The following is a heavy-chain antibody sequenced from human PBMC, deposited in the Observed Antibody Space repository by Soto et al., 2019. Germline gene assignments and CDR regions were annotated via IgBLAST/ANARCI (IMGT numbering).Heavy chain of an antibody. Sequence: GGSLRLSCAASGFTFGSYVMHWVRQAPGKGLEWVAVIPYDGSDKYYADSVKGRFTVSRDNSKNTLYLQMISLRAEDTAVYYCAKEAYHPYYYYGMDVWGQGTTVTVSS. J-gene: IGHJ6*01. CDR3: AKEAYHPYYYYGMDV. D-gene: IGHD2-21*01. CDR1: GFTFGSYV. CDR2: IPYDGSDK. V-gene: IGHV3-30*18.